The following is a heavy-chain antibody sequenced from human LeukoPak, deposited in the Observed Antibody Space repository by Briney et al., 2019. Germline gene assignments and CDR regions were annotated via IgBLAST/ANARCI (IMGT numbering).Heavy chain of an antibody. J-gene: IGHJ4*02. V-gene: IGHV3-73*01. Sequence: PGGSLKLSCAASGFTFSGSAMHWVRQASGKGLEWVGRIKSKTNSYATAYAASVKGRFTISRDDSKNTTYLQMNSLKTEDTAVYYCTRTGRYCSGGSCYSDFDYWGQGTLVTVSS. CDR1: GFTFSGSA. CDR2: IKSKTNSYAT. CDR3: TRTGRYCSGGSCYSDFDY. D-gene: IGHD2-15*01.